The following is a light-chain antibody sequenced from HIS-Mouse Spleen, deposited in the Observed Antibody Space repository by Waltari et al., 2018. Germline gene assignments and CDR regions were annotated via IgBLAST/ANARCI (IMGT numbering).Light chain of an antibody. V-gene: IGKV3-11*01. J-gene: IGKJ4*01. Sequence: EIVLTQSPATLSLSPGERATLSCRASQSVSSYLAWYQQKPGQAPRLLIYDDSNRATGIPARFSGSGSGTDFTLTISSLEPEDFAVYYCQQRSNWPLTFGGGTK. CDR3: QQRSNWPLT. CDR1: QSVSSY. CDR2: DDS.